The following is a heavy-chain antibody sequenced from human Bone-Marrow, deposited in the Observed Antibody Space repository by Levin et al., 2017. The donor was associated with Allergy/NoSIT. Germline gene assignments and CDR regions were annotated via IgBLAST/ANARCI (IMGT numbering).Heavy chain of an antibody. CDR3: AREKYERGYSYGYFTDDAFDI. J-gene: IGHJ3*02. CDR2: IYTSGST. D-gene: IGHD5-18*01. V-gene: IGHV4-4*07. CDR1: GGSISSYY. Sequence: SQTLSLTCTVSGGSISSYYWSWIRQPAGKGLEWIGRIYTSGSTNYNPSLKSRVTMSVDTSKNQFSLKLSSVTAADTAVYYCAREKYERGYSYGYFTDDAFDIWGQGTMVTVSS.